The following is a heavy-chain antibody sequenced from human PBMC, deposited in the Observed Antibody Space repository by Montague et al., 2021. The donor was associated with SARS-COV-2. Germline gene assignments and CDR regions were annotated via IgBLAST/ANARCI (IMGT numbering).Heavy chain of an antibody. J-gene: IGHJ6*02. D-gene: IGHD3-10*01. CDR3: ARVLDYYGSGSYPLYYYYGIDV. CDR1: GLTFSSYA. V-gene: IGHV3-30*04. Sequence: SLRLSCAASGLTFSSYAMHWVRQAPGKGLEWVAVISYDGSNKYYADSVKGRFTISRDNSKNTLYLQMNSLRAEDTAVYYCARVLDYYGSGSYPLYYYYGIDVWGQGTTVTVSS. CDR2: ISYDGSNK.